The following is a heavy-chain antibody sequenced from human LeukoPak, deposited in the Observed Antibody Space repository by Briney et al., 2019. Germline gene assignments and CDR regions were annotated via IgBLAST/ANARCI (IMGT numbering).Heavy chain of an antibody. CDR3: AREGLAVAVNWFDP. CDR2: INHSGST. D-gene: IGHD6-19*01. CDR1: GGSFSGYY. J-gene: IGHJ5*02. V-gene: IGHV4-34*01. Sequence: SETLSLTCAVYGGSFSGYYWSWIRQPPGKGLEGIGEINHSGSTNYNPSRKSRVTISVDTSKNQFSLKLSSVTAADTAVYYCAREGLAVAVNWFDPWGQGTLVTVSS.